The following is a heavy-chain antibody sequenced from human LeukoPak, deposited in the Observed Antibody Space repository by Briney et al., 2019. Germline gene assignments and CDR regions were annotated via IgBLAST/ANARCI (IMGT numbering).Heavy chain of an antibody. CDR1: GGSISSYY. J-gene: IGHJ4*02. Sequence: SETLSLTCTVSGGSISSYYWSWIRQPAGKGLGWIGRIYTSGSTNYNPSLKSRVTMSVDTSKNQFSLKLSSVTAADTAVYYCAREGTVRYFDWLLYSKPFDYWGQGTLVTVSS. CDR2: IYTSGST. D-gene: IGHD3-9*01. V-gene: IGHV4-4*07. CDR3: AREGTVRYFDWLLYSKPFDY.